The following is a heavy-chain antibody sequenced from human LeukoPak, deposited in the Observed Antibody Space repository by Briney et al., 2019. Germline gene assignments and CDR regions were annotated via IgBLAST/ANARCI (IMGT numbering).Heavy chain of an antibody. V-gene: IGHV4-4*02. D-gene: IGHD3-16*02. Sequence: SGTLSLTCAVSGGSISGDSWWSWVRQSPGKGLEGIGEIHHSGDTDYNSSLKSRVTISLDKSKTQFSLTLNSVTAADTAVCYCARVAWIPIGGVIVTAFDYWGQGTLVTVSS. CDR1: GGSISGDSW. J-gene: IGHJ4*02. CDR2: IHHSGDT. CDR3: ARVAWIPIGGVIVTAFDY.